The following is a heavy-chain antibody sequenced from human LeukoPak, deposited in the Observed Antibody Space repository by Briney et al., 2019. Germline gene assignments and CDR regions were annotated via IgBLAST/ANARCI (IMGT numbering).Heavy chain of an antibody. V-gene: IGHV3-48*01. D-gene: IGHD6-6*01. CDR1: GFSFSSYS. CDR2: ISGSSSSI. Sequence: GGSLRLSCGASGFSFSSYSMNWVRQAPGKWLEWVSFISGSSSSIDYADSVKGRFTVTRDNGKNSLFLHMNSLRAEDTAIYYCARKNTTSSEDYWGQGTLVTVPS. J-gene: IGHJ4*02. CDR3: ARKNTTSSEDY.